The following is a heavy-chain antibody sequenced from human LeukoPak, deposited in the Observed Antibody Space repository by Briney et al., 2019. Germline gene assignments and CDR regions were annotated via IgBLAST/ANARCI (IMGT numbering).Heavy chain of an antibody. CDR2: ISYDGSNK. Sequence: PGGSLRLSCATSGFSFDDYGMHWVRQAPGKGLEWVAVISYDGSNKYYADSVKGRFTISRDNSKNTLYLQMNSLRAEDTAVYYCAKDLLLGAFDIWGQGTMVTVSS. J-gene: IGHJ3*02. CDR3: AKDLLLGAFDI. V-gene: IGHV3-30*18. CDR1: GFSFDDYG.